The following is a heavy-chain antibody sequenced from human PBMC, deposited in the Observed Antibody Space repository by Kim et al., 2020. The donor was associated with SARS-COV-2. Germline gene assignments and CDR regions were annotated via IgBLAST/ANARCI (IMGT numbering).Heavy chain of an antibody. V-gene: IGHV4-39*01. CDR2: IYYSGST. Sequence: SETLSLTCTVSGGSISSSSYYWGWIRQPPGKGLEWIGSIYYSGSTYYNPSLKSRVTISVDTSKNQFSLKLSSVTAADTAVYYCAKFDSRHRESAFDIWG. D-gene: IGHD3-22*01. CDR1: GGSISSSSYY. J-gene: IGHJ3*02. CDR3: AKFDSRHRESAFDI.